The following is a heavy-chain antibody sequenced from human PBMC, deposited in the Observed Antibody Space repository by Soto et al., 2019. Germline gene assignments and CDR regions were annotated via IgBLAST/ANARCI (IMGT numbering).Heavy chain of an antibody. CDR3: ARGGKLGGDLDV. CDR2: IIPVLDVT. V-gene: IGHV1-69*02. J-gene: IGHJ6*04. CDR1: GGTFNRET. Sequence: QAQLVQSGAEVKKPGSSVKVSCKASGGTFNRETFSWVRQAPGQGLQWMGRIIPVLDVTEYPQNFQGRVTITADTSTSTGYLALSGLGSDDTAVYYCARGGKLGGDLDVWGKGTPVIVSS. D-gene: IGHD3-10*01.